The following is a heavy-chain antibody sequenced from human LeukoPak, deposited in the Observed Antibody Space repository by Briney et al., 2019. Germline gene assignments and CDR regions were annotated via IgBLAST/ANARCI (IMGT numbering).Heavy chain of an antibody. V-gene: IGHV1-2*02. CDR2: INPNSGGT. Sequence: ASVKVSCKASGYTFTGYYIHWVRQAPGQGLEWMGWINPNSGGTNYAQKFQGRVTMTRDTSISTAYMELSRLRSDDTAVYYCASRGGVSGSYYFDFDYWGQGTLVTVSS. CDR3: ASRGGVSGSYYFDFDY. CDR1: GYTFTGYY. D-gene: IGHD1-26*01. J-gene: IGHJ4*02.